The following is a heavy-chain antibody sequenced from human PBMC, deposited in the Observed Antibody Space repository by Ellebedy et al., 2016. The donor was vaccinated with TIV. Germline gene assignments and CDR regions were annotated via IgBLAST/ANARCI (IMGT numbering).Heavy chain of an antibody. Sequence: SETLSLXCAVSGGSISSGGYSWSWIRQPPGKGLEWIGYIYHSGSTYYNPSLKSRVTISVDTSKNQFSLKLSSVTAADTAVYYCARDLAGATVVTPYGAFDIWGQGTMVTVSS. CDR3: ARDLAGATVVTPYGAFDI. CDR1: GGSISSGGYS. V-gene: IGHV4-30-2*01. J-gene: IGHJ3*02. CDR2: IYHSGST. D-gene: IGHD4-23*01.